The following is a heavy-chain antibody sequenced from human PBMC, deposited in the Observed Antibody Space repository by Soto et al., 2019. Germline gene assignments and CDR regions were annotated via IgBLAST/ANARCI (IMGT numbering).Heavy chain of an antibody. CDR2: INHSGST. D-gene: IGHD3-10*01. Sequence: PSETLSLTCAVYGGSFSGYYWSWIRQPPGKGLEWIGEINHSGSTNYNPSLKSRVTISVDTSKNQFSLKLSSVTAADTAVYYCARGLRMVRGVTNYRGQGTLVTGSS. CDR1: GGSFSGYY. J-gene: IGHJ4*02. CDR3: ARGLRMVRGVTNY. V-gene: IGHV4-34*01.